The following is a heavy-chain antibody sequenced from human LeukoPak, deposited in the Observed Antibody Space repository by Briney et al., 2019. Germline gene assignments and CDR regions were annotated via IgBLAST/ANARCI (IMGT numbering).Heavy chain of an antibody. Sequence: ASVNVSCKASGYTFTSYYMHWVRQAPGQGLEWMGIINPSGGSTSYAQKFQGRVTMTRDTSTSTVYMELSSLRSEDTAVYYCAKDLIRYSSGSNAFDIWGQGTMVTVSS. D-gene: IGHD6-19*01. J-gene: IGHJ3*02. CDR3: AKDLIRYSSGSNAFDI. CDR2: INPSGGST. CDR1: GYTFTSYY. V-gene: IGHV1-46*01.